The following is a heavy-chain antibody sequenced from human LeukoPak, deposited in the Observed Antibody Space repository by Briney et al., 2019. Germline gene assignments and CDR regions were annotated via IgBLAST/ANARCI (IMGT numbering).Heavy chain of an antibody. J-gene: IGHJ6*03. CDR3: ARELSSSSTLYYYYYYYMDV. V-gene: IGHV1-18*01. Sequence: ASVKVSCKASGYTFTSYGISWARQAPGQGLEWMGWISAYNGNTNYAQKLQGRVTMTTDTSTSTAYMELRSLRSDDTAVYYCARELSSSSTLYYYYYYYMDVWGKGTTVTVSS. D-gene: IGHD6-6*01. CDR1: GYTFTSYG. CDR2: ISAYNGNT.